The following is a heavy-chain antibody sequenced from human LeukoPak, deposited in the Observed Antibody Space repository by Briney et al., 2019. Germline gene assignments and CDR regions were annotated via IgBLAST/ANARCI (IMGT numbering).Heavy chain of an antibody. J-gene: IGHJ4*02. CDR1: GFTYSSFY. CDR2: INPDGGAR. V-gene: IGHV3-7*01. Sequence: PGGSLRLSCAASGFTYSSFYMSWVRQAPGKGLEWVANINPDGGARYYADSVRGRFTISRDNAKNSMYLQMNSLRAEDSAVYYCARSLWPEDYWGQGTLVTVSS. D-gene: IGHD2-21*01. CDR3: ARSLWPEDY.